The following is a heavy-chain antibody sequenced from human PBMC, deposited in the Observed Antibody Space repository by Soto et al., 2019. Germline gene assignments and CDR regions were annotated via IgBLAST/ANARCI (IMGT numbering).Heavy chain of an antibody. CDR2: IIPILGIA. V-gene: IGHV1-69*02. D-gene: IGHD3-10*01. J-gene: IGHJ4*02. Sequence: QVQLVQSGAEVKKPGSSVKVSCKASGGTFSSYTISRVRQAPGQGLEWMGRIIPILGIANYAQKFQGRVTITADKSTSTAYMELSSLRSEDTAVYYCAIRVGYGSGDYYFDYWGQGTLVTVSS. CDR3: AIRVGYGSGDYYFDY. CDR1: GGTFSSYT.